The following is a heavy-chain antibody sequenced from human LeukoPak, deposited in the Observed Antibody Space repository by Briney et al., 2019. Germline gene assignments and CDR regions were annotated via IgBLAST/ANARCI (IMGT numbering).Heavy chain of an antibody. CDR3: ARYHSRSHEGWIDP. CDR1: GGSISNYL. Sequence: SETLSLTCTVSGGSISNYLWSWIRQPPGKGLEWIGYVSYSGKTDYIPSLKSQVTISLDTSNNHFSLTLSSVTAADTAVYYCARYHSRSHEGWIDPWGRGTLVTVSS. D-gene: IGHD3-10*01. CDR2: VSYSGKT. V-gene: IGHV4-59*01. J-gene: IGHJ5*02.